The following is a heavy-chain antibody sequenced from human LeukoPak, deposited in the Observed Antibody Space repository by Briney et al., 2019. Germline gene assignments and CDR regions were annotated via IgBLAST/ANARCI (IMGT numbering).Heavy chain of an antibody. J-gene: IGHJ5*02. CDR3: AREVPAADNWFDP. CDR2: IYYSGST. V-gene: IGHV4-59*01. Sequence: KPSETLSLTCTVSGGSISSYYWSWVRQPPGKGPEWIGYIYYSGSTNYNPSLKSRVTISVDTSKNQFSLKLSSVTAADTAVDYCAREVPAADNWFDPWGQGTLVTVSS. CDR1: GGSISSYY. D-gene: IGHD2-2*01.